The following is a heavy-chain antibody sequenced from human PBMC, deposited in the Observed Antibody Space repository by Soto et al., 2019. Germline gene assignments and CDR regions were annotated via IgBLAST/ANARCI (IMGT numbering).Heavy chain of an antibody. J-gene: IGHJ3*02. D-gene: IGHD2-2*01. CDR2: IIPIFGTA. CDR1: GGTFSSYA. Sequence: GASVKVSCKASGGTFSSYAISWVRQAPGQGLEWMGGIIPIFGTANYAQKFQGRVTITADESTSTAYMELSSLRAEDTAVYYCARDDGVSSTNVKAFDIWGQGTKVTVSS. CDR3: ARDDGVSSTNVKAFDI. V-gene: IGHV1-69*13.